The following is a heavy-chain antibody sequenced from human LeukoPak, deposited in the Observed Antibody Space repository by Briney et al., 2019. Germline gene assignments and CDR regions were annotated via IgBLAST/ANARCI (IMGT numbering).Heavy chain of an antibody. Sequence: GGSLRLSCAASGFTFSNYGMHWVRQAPGKGLEWVALISYDGSNKYYADSVKGRFTISRDNSKNTPYLQMNSLRAEDTAVYYCANAYDFWSGPADYWGQGTLVTVSS. D-gene: IGHD3-3*01. V-gene: IGHV3-30*18. J-gene: IGHJ4*02. CDR1: GFTFSNYG. CDR3: ANAYDFWSGPADY. CDR2: ISYDGSNK.